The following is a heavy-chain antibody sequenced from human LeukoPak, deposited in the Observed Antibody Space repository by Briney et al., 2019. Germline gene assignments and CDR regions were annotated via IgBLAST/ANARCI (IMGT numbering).Heavy chain of an antibody. Sequence: GWSLRLSCTASGFTFGDYVMSWVRQAPGKGLEGVGFISRKPYGRQPEYAPSVKRRFIISRDDSKTIAYLQMNSLKSEDTAVYYCTTGSATGTGSGYWGEGDLVTVSS. CDR2: ISRKPYGRQP. CDR1: GFTFGDYV. CDR3: TTGSATGTGSGY. V-gene: IGHV3-49*04. J-gene: IGHJ4*02. D-gene: IGHD6-13*01.